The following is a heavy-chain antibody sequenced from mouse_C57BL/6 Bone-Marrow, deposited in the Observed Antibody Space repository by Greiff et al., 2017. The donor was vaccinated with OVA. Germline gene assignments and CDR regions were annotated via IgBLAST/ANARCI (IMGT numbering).Heavy chain of an antibody. CDR2: IYPGTGST. Sequence: QVQLKQPGAELVKPGASVKMSCKASGYTFTSYWITWVKQRPGQGLEWIGDIYPGTGSTNYNEKFKSKATLTVDTSSSTAYMQLSSLTSEDSAVYYCARKTYYGRRDYAMDYWGQGTSVTVSS. CDR1: GYTFTSYW. D-gene: IGHD1-1*01. CDR3: ARKTYYGRRDYAMDY. J-gene: IGHJ4*01. V-gene: IGHV1-55*01.